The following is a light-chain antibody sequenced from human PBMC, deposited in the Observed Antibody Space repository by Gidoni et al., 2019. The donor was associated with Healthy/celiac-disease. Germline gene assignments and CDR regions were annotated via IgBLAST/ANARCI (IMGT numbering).Light chain of an antibody. CDR3: QQSYSTPPFT. CDR2: AAS. V-gene: IGKV1-39*01. J-gene: IGKJ3*01. CDR1: QSISSY. Sequence: IRMTQSPSSLSASVGDTVTITRRASQSISSYLYVYQQKTGKAPKPLIYAASSLQSGVPSRFSGSGSGTDFTLTISSLQPEDFATYYCQQSYSTPPFTFGPGTKVDIK.